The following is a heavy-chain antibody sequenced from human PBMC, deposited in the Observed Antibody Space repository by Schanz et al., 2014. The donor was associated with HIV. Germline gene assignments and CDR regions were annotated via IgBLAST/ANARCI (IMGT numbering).Heavy chain of an antibody. CDR3: ASGRFDTVIWWGDAFLI. CDR2: IIPIFGTT. CDR1: GGTFSSYA. J-gene: IGHJ3*02. Sequence: QVQLVQSGAEVKKPGSSVKVSCKASGGTFSSYAISWVRQAPGQGLEWMGGIIPIFGTTNYAQKFQGRVTITADESTSTAYMELSSLRFEDTAVYYCASGRFDTVIWWGDAFLIWGRGTMVTVSS. V-gene: IGHV1-69*01. D-gene: IGHD5-18*01.